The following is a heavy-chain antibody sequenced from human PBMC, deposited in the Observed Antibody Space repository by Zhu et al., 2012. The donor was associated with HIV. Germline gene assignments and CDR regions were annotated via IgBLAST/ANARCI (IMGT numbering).Heavy chain of an antibody. V-gene: IGHV4-4*02. D-gene: IGHD1-1*01. CDR2: IYHTGST. CDR1: GGSISSSTW. Sequence: QVQLQESGPGLVKPSGTLPLTCAVSGGSISSSTWWTWVRQPPGKGLGWIGEIYHTGSTNYNPSLESRVTISVDKSNNQFSLKLTSVTAADTAIYYCAGRTNGHWILGYWGQGTLVTVSS. J-gene: IGHJ4*02. CDR3: AGRTNGHWILGY.